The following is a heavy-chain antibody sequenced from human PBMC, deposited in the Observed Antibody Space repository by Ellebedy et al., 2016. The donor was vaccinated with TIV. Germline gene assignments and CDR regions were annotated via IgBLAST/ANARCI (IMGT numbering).Heavy chain of an antibody. CDR1: GGTFSSYA. D-gene: IGHD6-19*01. Sequence: AASVKVSCKASGGTFSSYAISWVRQAPGQGLEWMGRIIPILGIANYAQKFQGRVTITADKSTSTAYMELSRLRSDDTAVYYCARVQPEAVAGNGGFDYWGQGTLVTVSS. CDR3: ARVQPEAVAGNGGFDY. CDR2: IIPILGIA. J-gene: IGHJ4*02. V-gene: IGHV1-69*04.